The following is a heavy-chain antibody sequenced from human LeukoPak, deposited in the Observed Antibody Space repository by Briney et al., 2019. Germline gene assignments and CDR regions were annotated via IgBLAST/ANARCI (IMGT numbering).Heavy chain of an antibody. CDR1: GGSFSGYY. CDR3: ARGVSGIGYYYYGMDV. Sequence: SETLSLTCAVYGGSFSGYYWSWIRQPPGKGLEWIGEINHSGSTNYNPSLKSRVTISVDTSKNQFSLKLSSVTAADTAVYYCARGVSGIGYYYYGMDVWGQGTTVTVSS. J-gene: IGHJ6*02. D-gene: IGHD6-13*01. CDR2: INHSGST. V-gene: IGHV4-34*01.